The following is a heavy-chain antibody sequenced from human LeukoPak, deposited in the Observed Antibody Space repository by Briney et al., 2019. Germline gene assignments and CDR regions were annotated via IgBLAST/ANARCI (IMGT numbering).Heavy chain of an antibody. J-gene: IGHJ5*02. D-gene: IGHD3-16*01. CDR1: GGSISSYY. CDR2: MYSSGST. CDR3: ARFTPQGYGWGGYNRFDP. Sequence: SETLSLTCTVSGGSISSYYWGWIRQPPGKGLEWIGSMYSSGSTYYNPSLKSRVTISVDTSKDQFSLKLSSVTAADTAVYYCARFTPQGYGWGGYNRFDPWGQGTLVTVSS. V-gene: IGHV4-39*07.